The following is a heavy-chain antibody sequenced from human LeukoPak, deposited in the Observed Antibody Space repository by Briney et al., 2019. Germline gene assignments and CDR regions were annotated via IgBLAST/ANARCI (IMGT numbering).Heavy chain of an antibody. V-gene: IGHV4-4*07. CDR1: GASISAYY. CDR2: IYSGGST. CDR3: AKNAGDL. Sequence: PSEALSLICTVSGASISAYYWTWIRQPAGKGLEWIGRIYSGGSTNYSPSLKSRVTMSVDPSKKQFSLKLTSVTAADTAAYYCAKNAGDLWGGGTL. J-gene: IGHJ5*02. D-gene: IGHD6-13*01.